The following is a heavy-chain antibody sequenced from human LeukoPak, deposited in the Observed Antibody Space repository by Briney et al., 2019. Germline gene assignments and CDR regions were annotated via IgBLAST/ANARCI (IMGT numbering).Heavy chain of an antibody. CDR3: ARDMVRGVFTTRTIDY. J-gene: IGHJ4*02. Sequence: GGSLRLSCAASGFTFSSYWMSWVRQTPGKGLEWVANIKQDGSEKYYVDSVEGRFTISRDNARNSLYLQMNSLRAEDTAVYYCARDMVRGVFTTRTIDYWGQGTLVTVSS. V-gene: IGHV3-7*01. D-gene: IGHD3-10*01. CDR2: IKQDGSEK. CDR1: GFTFSSYW.